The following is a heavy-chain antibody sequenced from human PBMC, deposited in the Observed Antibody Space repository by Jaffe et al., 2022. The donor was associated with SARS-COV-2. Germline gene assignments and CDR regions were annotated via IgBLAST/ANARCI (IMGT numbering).Heavy chain of an antibody. Sequence: EVQLVESGGGLVKPGGSLRLSCAASGFTFSSYSMNWVRQAPGKGLEWVSSISSSSSYIYYADSVKGRFTISRDNAKNSLYLQMNSLRAEDTAVYYCARDLLTYYYDSSGYGQRRQGPSNAFDIWGQGTMVTVSS. V-gene: IGHV3-21*01. CDR1: GFTFSSYS. CDR3: ARDLLTYYYDSSGYGQRRQGPSNAFDI. J-gene: IGHJ3*02. D-gene: IGHD3-22*01. CDR2: ISSSSSYI.